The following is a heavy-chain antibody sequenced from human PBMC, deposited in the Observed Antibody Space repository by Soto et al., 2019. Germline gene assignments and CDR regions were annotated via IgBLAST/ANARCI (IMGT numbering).Heavy chain of an antibody. CDR3: ARDLHSESDGFGY. J-gene: IGHJ4*02. Sequence: EVQLVESGGGLVQPGRSLRLSCAASGFHFEDYAMHWVRQPPGKGLEWVSGITHNSGSMAYADSVKGRFTVSRDTAKNSLFLQMNSLRAEDTAVYYCARDLHSESDGFGYWGQGTLVTVSS. CDR2: ITHNSGSM. V-gene: IGHV3-9*01. D-gene: IGHD2-21*02. CDR1: GFHFEDYA.